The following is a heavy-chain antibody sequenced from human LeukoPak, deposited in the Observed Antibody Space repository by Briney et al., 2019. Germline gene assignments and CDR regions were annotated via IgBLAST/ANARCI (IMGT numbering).Heavy chain of an antibody. CDR2: IYHSGST. CDR3: ARSPYYYDSSGYYPDAFDI. D-gene: IGHD3-22*01. Sequence: SGTLSLTCAVSGGSISSSNWWSWVRQPPGKGLEWIGEIYHSGSTNYNPSLKSRVTISVDKSKNQFSLKLSSVTAADTAVYYCARSPYYYDSSGYYPDAFDIWGQGTMVTASS. J-gene: IGHJ3*02. V-gene: IGHV4-4*02. CDR1: GGSISSSNW.